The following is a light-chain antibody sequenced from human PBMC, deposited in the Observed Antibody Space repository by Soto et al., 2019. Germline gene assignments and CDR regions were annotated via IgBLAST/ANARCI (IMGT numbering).Light chain of an antibody. V-gene: IGKV1-39*01. CDR3: QQSHSIPWT. CDR1: QSISSN. J-gene: IGKJ1*01. CDR2: AAS. Sequence: DIQMTQSPSSLSASVGDRVTITCRASQSISSNLNWYQQKPGKAPKLLIYAASNLQSGVTSTFSGSGSGTDFTLTISSLQPEDFATYYCQQSHSIPWTFGQGTKVDI.